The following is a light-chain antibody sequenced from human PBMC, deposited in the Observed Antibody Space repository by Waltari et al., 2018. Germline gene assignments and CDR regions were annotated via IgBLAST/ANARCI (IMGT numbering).Light chain of an antibody. CDR2: AAA. V-gene: IGKV1-9*01. CDR3: QQLNSNPPYT. J-gene: IGKJ2*01. Sequence: DIQVTQSPSFLSASVGDRVTITCRANQGISSYLALYQQKPGKAPKLLICAAATLQSGVPSRFRGSGAGTEFTLTSSSLQPEDLATYYCQQLNSNPPYTFGQGTKLEIK. CDR1: QGISSY.